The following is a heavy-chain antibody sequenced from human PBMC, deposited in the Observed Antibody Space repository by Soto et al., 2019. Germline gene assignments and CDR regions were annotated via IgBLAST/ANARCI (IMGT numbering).Heavy chain of an antibody. CDR3: ARRGGYGDYFDY. CDR2: INHSGST. V-gene: IGHV4-34*01. D-gene: IGHD4-17*01. J-gene: IGHJ4*02. CDR1: GGSFSGYY. Sequence: QVQLQQWGAGLLKPSETLSLTCAVYGGSFSGYYWSWIRQPPGKGLEWIGEINHSGSTNYNPSLKSRVTISVDTSKTQFSLKLSSVTAADTAVYYCARRGGYGDYFDYWGQGTLVTVSS.